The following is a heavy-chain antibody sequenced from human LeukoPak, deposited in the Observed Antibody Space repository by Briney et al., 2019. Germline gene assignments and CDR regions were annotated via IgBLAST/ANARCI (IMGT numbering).Heavy chain of an antibody. D-gene: IGHD3-3*01. CDR3: AKWGVTYYDFWSGYLDY. CDR1: GFTFSSYA. Sequence: GGSLRLSCAASGFTFSSYAMSWVRQAPGEGLEWVSVISGSGGSTYYAASVKGRFTISRDNSKNTLYLQMNSLRAEDTAVYYCAKWGVTYYDFWSGYLDYWGQETLVTVSS. J-gene: IGHJ4*02. CDR2: ISGSGGST. V-gene: IGHV3-23*01.